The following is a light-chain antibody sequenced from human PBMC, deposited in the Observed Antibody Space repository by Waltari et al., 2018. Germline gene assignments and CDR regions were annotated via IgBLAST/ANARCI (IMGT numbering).Light chain of an antibody. CDR2: EVS. V-gene: IGLV2-23*02. CDR1: SSDVGNYNF. J-gene: IGLJ2*01. Sequence: QSALTQPASVSGSPGQSITISCTGTSSDVGNYNFVSWYQQHPGKAPTLIIYEVSQRPSWVSYRFSGSKSAATAALTITGLQAEDDADFYCCSYAGSGSSVVFGGGTKLTVL. CDR3: CSYAGSGSSVV.